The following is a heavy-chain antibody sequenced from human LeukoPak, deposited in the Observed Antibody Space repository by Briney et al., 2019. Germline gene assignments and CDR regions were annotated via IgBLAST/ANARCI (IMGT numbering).Heavy chain of an antibody. V-gene: IGHV1-2*02. D-gene: IGHD2-15*01. CDR3: ARGSESRDSRHNYYMDV. CDR1: FSNYY. CDR2: INPGTGGT. Sequence: ASVKVSCKAFSNYYIHWVRQAPGQGLEWMGWINPGTGGTNYAQKFQGRVNMTRDTSISTAYMELSRLRSDDTAVYYCARGSESRDSRHNYYMDVWGKGTTVTVSS. J-gene: IGHJ6*03.